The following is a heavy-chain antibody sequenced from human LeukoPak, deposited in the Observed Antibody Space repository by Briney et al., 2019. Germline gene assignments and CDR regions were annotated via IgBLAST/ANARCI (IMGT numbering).Heavy chain of an antibody. CDR3: ARAQRELLRFDY. D-gene: IGHD1-26*01. CDR2: ISSSGSTI. J-gene: IGHJ4*02. V-gene: IGHV3-48*03. CDR1: GFTFSSYE. Sequence: PGGSLRLSCAASGFTFSSYEMNWVRQAPGKGLEWVSYISSSGSTIYYADSVKGRFTISRDNAKNSLYLQMSSLRAEDTAVYYCARAQRELLRFDYWGQGTLVTVSS.